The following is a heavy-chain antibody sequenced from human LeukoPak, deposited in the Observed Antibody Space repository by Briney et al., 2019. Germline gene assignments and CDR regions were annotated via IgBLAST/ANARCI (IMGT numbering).Heavy chain of an antibody. Sequence: GGSLRLSCAASGFTFSSYAMHWVRQAPGKGLEWVAVISYDGSNKYYADFVKGRFTISRDNSKNTLYLQMNSLRAEDTAVYYCARGRTYSGSYHDAFDIWGQGTMVTVSS. CDR3: ARGRTYSGSYHDAFDI. D-gene: IGHD1-26*01. CDR2: ISYDGSNK. J-gene: IGHJ3*02. CDR1: GFTFSSYA. V-gene: IGHV3-30*04.